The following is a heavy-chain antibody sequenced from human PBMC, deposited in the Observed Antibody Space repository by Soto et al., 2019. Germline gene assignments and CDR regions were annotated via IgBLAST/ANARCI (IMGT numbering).Heavy chain of an antibody. CDR2: IKSDGSTI. D-gene: IGHD4-17*01. CDR1: GFTFSTYW. J-gene: IGHJ4*02. V-gene: IGHV3-74*01. CDR3: ARDESSETTARGFDY. Sequence: EVQLVESGGGLVQPGGSLRLCCAASGFTFSTYWMHWVRQVPGKGPVWVSRIKSDGSTINYADSVKGRFTISRDNARNKRYLQMNSLRAEDTAVYYCARDESSETTARGFDYWGQGTLVTVSS.